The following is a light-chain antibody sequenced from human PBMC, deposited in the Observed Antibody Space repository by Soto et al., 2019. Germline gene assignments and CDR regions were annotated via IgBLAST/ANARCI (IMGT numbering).Light chain of an antibody. CDR3: HQYDDWSLT. CDR1: QSISSW. Sequence: DIQMTQSPSTLSASVGDRVTITCLASQSISSWLAWYQQKPGKAPKLLIYKASSLESGVPSRFSGSGSGTEFTLTISSLQSEDFAVYYCHQYDDWSLTFGGGTKVDIK. J-gene: IGKJ4*01. CDR2: KAS. V-gene: IGKV1-5*03.